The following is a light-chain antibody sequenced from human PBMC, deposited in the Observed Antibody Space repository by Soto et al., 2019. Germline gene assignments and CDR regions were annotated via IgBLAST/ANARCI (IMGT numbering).Light chain of an antibody. CDR3: SSYAGSNNYV. CDR1: RSDVGTSNS. Sequence: VLTQPASVSGSPGQSITISCTGTRSDVGTSNSVSWYQQHAGKAPKLMIYGVTERPSGVPDRFSGSKSGNTASLTVSGLQTEDEAYYYCSSYAGSNNYVFGTGTKATVL. V-gene: IGLV2-8*01. CDR2: GVT. J-gene: IGLJ1*01.